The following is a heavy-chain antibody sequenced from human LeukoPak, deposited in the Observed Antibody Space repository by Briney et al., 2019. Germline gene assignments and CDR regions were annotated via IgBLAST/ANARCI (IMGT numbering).Heavy chain of an antibody. CDR2: IYHSGST. Sequence: SETLSLTCTVSGYSISSGYYWGWIRQPPGKGLEWIGSIYHSGSTYYNPSLKSRVTISVDTSKNQFSLKLSSVTAADTAVYYCARDSRMEDYVWGSYRLSITFDIWGQGTMVTVSS. V-gene: IGHV4-38-2*02. D-gene: IGHD3-16*02. CDR3: ARDSRMEDYVWGSYRLSITFDI. CDR1: GYSISSGYY. J-gene: IGHJ3*02.